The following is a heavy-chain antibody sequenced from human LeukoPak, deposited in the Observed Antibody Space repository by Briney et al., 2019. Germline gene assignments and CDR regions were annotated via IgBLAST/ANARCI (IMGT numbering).Heavy chain of an antibody. Sequence: GGSLRLSCAASGFTFSSYSMNWVRQAPGKGLEWVAVISYDGSNKYYADSVKGRFTISRDNSKNTLYLQMNSLRAEDTAVYYCARDSEAAGRVEDYYGMDVWGQGTTVTVSS. CDR1: GFTFSSYS. J-gene: IGHJ6*02. CDR3: ARDSEAAGRVEDYYGMDV. V-gene: IGHV3-30*03. CDR2: ISYDGSNK. D-gene: IGHD6-13*01.